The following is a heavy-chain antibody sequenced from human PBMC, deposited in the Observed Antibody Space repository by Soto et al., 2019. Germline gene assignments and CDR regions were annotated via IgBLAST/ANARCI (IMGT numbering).Heavy chain of an antibody. CDR3: ARVGTNYYDSSGYGYYYYYGMDV. CDR2: IYYSGST. D-gene: IGHD3-22*01. J-gene: IGHJ6*02. V-gene: IGHV4-59*01. Sequence: SATLSLTCTVTGGSISSYYWSWIRQPPGKGLEWIGYIYYSGSTNYNPSLKSRVTISVDTSKNQFSLKLSSVTAADTAVYYCARVGTNYYDSSGYGYYYYYGMDVWGQGTTVT. CDR1: GGSISSYY.